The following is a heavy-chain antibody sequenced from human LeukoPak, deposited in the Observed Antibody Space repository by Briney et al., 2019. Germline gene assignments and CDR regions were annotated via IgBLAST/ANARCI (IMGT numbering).Heavy chain of an antibody. Sequence: SETLSLTCAVYCGSFSGYYWSWIRQPPGKVLEWIGEINHSGSTNYNPSLKSRVTISVDTSKNQFSLKLSSVTAADTAVYYCARGYDFWSGSYMDVWGKGTTVTVSS. CDR1: CGSFSGYY. J-gene: IGHJ6*03. V-gene: IGHV4-34*01. CDR2: INHSGST. CDR3: ARGYDFWSGSYMDV. D-gene: IGHD3-3*01.